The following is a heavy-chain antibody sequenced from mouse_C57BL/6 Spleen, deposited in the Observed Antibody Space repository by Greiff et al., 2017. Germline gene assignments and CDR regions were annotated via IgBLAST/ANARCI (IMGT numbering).Heavy chain of an antibody. CDR1: GYTFTSYW. D-gene: IGHD1-1*01. CDR2: IDPSDSYT. Sequence: QVQLQQPGAELVMPGASVKLSCKASGYTFTSYWMHWVKQRPGQGLEWIGEIDPSDSYTNYNQKFKGKSTLTVDKSSSTAYMQLSSLTSEDSAVYYCARGTTVGEGAWFAYWGQGTLVTVSA. CDR3: ARGTTVGEGAWFAY. J-gene: IGHJ3*01. V-gene: IGHV1-69*01.